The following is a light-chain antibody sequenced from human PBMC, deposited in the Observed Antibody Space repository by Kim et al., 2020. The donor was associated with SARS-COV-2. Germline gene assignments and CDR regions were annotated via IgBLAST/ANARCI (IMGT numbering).Light chain of an antibody. J-gene: IGLJ2*01. CDR2: QGT. V-gene: IGLV3-1*01. CDR1: KLWNKY. CDR3: QAWDSGSAV. Sequence: VSPGQTATITCSGDKLWNKYACWYQQKPGQSPVLVIFQGTKRPSGIPDRFSGSYSRNTATLTISETQAMDEAAYSCQAWDSGSAVFGGGTQLTVL.